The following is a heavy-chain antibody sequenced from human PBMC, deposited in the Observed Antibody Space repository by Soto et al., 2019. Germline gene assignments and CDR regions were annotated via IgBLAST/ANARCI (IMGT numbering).Heavy chain of an antibody. Sequence: QVQLQESGPGLVKPSETLSLTCTVSGGSVSSGSYYWSWIRQPPGKGLEWIGYIYYSGSTNYNPSRKSRGTISVDTSKNQFSPKLSSVTAADTDVYYCARAPDGYNGGDFDYWGQGTLVTVSS. J-gene: IGHJ4*02. D-gene: IGHD5-12*01. V-gene: IGHV4-61*01. CDR3: ARAPDGYNGGDFDY. CDR1: GGSVSSGSYY. CDR2: IYYSGST.